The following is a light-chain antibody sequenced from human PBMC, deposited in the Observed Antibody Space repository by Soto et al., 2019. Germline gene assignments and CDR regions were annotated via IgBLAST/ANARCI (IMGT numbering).Light chain of an antibody. CDR2: QDS. Sequence: SYELTQPPSVSVSPGQTASITCSGDKLGDKYACWYQQKPGQSPVLVIYQDSKRPSGIPERFSGSNSGNTDTLTIRGTQAMDEADYYCQAWDSSTYVVFGGGTKVTVL. CDR3: QAWDSSTYVV. CDR1: KLGDKY. V-gene: IGLV3-1*01. J-gene: IGLJ2*01.